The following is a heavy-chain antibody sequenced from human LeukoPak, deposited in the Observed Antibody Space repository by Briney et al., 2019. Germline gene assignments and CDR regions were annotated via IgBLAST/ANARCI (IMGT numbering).Heavy chain of an antibody. CDR1: GGSFSGYY. CDR2: INHSGST. J-gene: IGHJ4*02. V-gene: IGHV4-34*01. Sequence: SETLSLTCAVYGGSFSGYYWSWIRQPPGKGLEWIGEINHSGSTNYNPSLKSRVTISVDTSKNQFSLKLSSVTAADTAVYYCAGVTRSFDYWGQGTLVTVSS. CDR3: AGVTRSFDY.